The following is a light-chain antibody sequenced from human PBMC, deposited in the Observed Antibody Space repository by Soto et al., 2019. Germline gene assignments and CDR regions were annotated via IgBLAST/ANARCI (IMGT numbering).Light chain of an antibody. Sequence: DIQMTQSPSSLSASVGDRVTITCRASQSISRFLNWYQQKQGKAPKLLIYAASNLQSGVPSRFSGSGSGTDFTLTISSLQPEDFVTYYCQQSYRTPSITFGQGTRLEIK. CDR1: QSISRF. V-gene: IGKV1-39*01. CDR2: AAS. J-gene: IGKJ5*01. CDR3: QQSYRTPSIT.